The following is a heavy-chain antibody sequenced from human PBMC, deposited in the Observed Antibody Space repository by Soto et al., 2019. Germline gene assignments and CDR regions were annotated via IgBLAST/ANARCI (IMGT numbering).Heavy chain of an antibody. D-gene: IGHD3-3*01. CDR2: INPSGGST. V-gene: IGHV1-46*01. J-gene: IGHJ6*02. CDR3: ARSTIFGVVNSLDV. Sequence: QGLEWMGIINPSGGSTSYAQKFQGRVTMTRDTSTSTVYMELSSLRSEDTAVYFCARSTIFGVVNSLDVWGQGTTVTVSS.